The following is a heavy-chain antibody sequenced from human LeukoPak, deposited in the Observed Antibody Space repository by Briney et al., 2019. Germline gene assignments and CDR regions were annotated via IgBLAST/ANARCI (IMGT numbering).Heavy chain of an antibody. CDR3: ASGRVGATDY. V-gene: IGHV4-39*01. Sequence: SETLSLTCIVSGGSISSSSYYWCWIRQPPGKGLEWIGSIYYSGSTYYNPSLKSRVTISVDTSKNQFSLKLSSVTAADTAVYYCASGRVGATDYWGQGTLVTVSS. J-gene: IGHJ4*02. CDR1: GGSISSSSYY. D-gene: IGHD1-26*01. CDR2: IYYSGST.